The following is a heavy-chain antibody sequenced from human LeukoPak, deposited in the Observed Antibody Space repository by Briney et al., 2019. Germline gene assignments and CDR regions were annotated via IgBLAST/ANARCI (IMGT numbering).Heavy chain of an antibody. CDR1: GFSFSDLY. J-gene: IGHJ4*02. CDR3: VRDFYESSGSTYYFDY. CDR2: TRNKPNSYTT. D-gene: IGHD3-22*01. V-gene: IGHV3-72*01. Sequence: PGGSLRLSCAASGFSFSDLYMDWVRQAPGKGLEWVGRTRNKPNSYTTEYAASVKGRFTISRDDSKNSLYLPMNSLKIEDTAVYYCVRDFYESSGSTYYFDYWGQGTLVTVSS.